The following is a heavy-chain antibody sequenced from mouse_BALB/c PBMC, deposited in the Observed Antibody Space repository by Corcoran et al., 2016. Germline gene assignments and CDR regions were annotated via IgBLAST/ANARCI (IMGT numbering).Heavy chain of an antibody. V-gene: IGHV14-3*02. CDR2: IDPANGNT. D-gene: IGHD2-14*01. J-gene: IGHJ2*01. CDR3: ARGYYRYPYYFDY. CDR1: GFNIKDTY. Sequence: EDQLQQSGAELVKPGASVKLSCTASGFNIKDTYMHWVKQRPEQGLEWIGRIDPANGNTKYDPKFQGKATITADTSSNTAYLQLSSLTSEDTAVYYCARGYYRYPYYFDYWGQGTTLTVSS.